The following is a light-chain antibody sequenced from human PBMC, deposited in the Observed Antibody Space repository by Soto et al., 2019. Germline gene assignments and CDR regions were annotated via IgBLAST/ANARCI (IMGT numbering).Light chain of an antibody. CDR2: GAS. CDR1: ERVSRK. Sequence: EMQMTQSPATLSVSAGERATLTCRASERVSRKLAWYQHKPGQAPRLLIYGASIRDTGIPVRFSGSGSGTDFAFTITSRQSDDFAVYYCYQYNYRTPWTFGPGTKVEVK. CDR3: YQYNYRTPWT. J-gene: IGKJ1*01. V-gene: IGKV3-15*01.